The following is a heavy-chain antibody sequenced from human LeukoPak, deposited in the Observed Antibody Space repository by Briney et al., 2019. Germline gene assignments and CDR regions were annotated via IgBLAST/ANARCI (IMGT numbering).Heavy chain of an antibody. CDR2: ISYSGPHM. V-gene: IGHV3-21*01. CDR3: ASNDYRDEGIDS. J-gene: IGHJ4*02. D-gene: IGHD4-17*01. Sequence: GGSLRLSCAASGFAFSRYSMNWVRQAPGKGLEWVSSISYSGPHMFYADSVRGRFTNSRDNAENSLFLQMNSLRAEDTAVYFCASNDYRDEGIDSWGQGTLVTVSS. CDR1: GFAFSRYS.